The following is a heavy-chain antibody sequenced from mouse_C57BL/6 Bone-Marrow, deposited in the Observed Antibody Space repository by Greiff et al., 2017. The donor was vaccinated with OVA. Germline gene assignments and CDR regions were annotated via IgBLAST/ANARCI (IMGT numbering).Heavy chain of an antibody. J-gene: IGHJ2*01. CDR2: IDPEDGDT. V-gene: IGHV14-1*01. D-gene: IGHD1-1*01. Sequence: VQLQQSGAELVRPGASVKLSCTASGFNIKDYYMHWVKQRPEQGLEWIGRIDPEDGDTEYAPKFQGKATMTADTSSSPAYLQLSILTPEDTAVYYCTTGDYYYFDYWCQGTTLTVSS. CDR1: GFNIKDYY. CDR3: TTGDYYYFDY.